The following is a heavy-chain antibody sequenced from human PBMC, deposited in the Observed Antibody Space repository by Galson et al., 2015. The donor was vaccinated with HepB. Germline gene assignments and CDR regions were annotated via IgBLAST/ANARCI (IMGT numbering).Heavy chain of an antibody. CDR3: VKDLGVGAVADRFTS. CDR2: MSYDGNYK. J-gene: IGHJ5*02. D-gene: IGHD6-19*01. Sequence: SLRLSCATSGFTFSYYGMHWVRQAPGKGLEWVAGMSYDGNYKHYADSVKGRFTISGDNSKNTLYLQMNSLRPDDTAMYYCVKDLGVGAVADRFTSWGQGTLVTVSS. V-gene: IGHV3-30*18. CDR1: GFTFSYYG.